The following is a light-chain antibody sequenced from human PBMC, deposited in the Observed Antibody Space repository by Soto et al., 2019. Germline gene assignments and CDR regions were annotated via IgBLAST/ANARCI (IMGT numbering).Light chain of an antibody. Sequence: EIVLTQSPGTLSLSPGERATLSCRASQSVIRPYLPWYQQKPGQAPRLLMCGACSRATGIPDRFIGRGSGTDFALSISRLETEDFAVYYCQQYGGSFGGGTKVEIK. V-gene: IGKV3-20*01. J-gene: IGKJ4*01. CDR1: QSVIRPY. CDR3: QQYGGS. CDR2: GAC.